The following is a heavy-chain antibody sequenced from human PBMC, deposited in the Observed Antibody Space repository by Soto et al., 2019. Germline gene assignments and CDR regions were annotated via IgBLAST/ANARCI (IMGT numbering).Heavy chain of an antibody. CDR1: GYSISSGYY. CDR2: IHHSGST. D-gene: IGHD4-17*01. V-gene: IGHV4-38-2*02. J-gene: IGHJ4*02. CDR3: ASDYGDYKSFDY. Sequence: SETLSLTCSVSGYSISSGYYWGWIRQAPGKGLEWIGNIHHSGSTYYNPSLESRVTISIDTSKNQFSLKLSSVTAADTAVYYCASDYGDYKSFDYWGQGTLVTVSS.